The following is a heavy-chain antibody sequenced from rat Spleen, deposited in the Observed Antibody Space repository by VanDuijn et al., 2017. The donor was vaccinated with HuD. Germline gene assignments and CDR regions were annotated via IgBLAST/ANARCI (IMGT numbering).Heavy chain of an antibody. D-gene: IGHD1-11*01. J-gene: IGHJ2*01. CDR2: ITSGGSYT. V-gene: IGHV5-25*01. Sequence: EVQLVESGGGLVQPGRSMKLSCAASGFTFSNYYMVWVRQAPTKGLEWIATITSGGSYTYYPDSVKGRFTISRDNAKTTLYLQMDSLRSEDTATYYCARDPSNYGGYRFDYWGHGVMVTVSS. CDR1: GFTFSNYY. CDR3: ARDPSNYGGYRFDY.